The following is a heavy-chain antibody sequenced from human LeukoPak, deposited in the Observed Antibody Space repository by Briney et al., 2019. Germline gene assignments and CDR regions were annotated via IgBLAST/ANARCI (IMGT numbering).Heavy chain of an antibody. J-gene: IGHJ6*02. D-gene: IGHD6-19*01. Sequence: PSETLSLTCTVSGGSISSYYWSWLRQPPGKGLEWIGYIYYSGSTNYNPSLKSRVTISVDTSKNQFSLKLSSVTAADTAVYYCAREVAVAGFEDRYYYGMDVWGQGTTVTVSS. CDR1: GGSISSYY. CDR2: IYYSGST. CDR3: AREVAVAGFEDRYYYGMDV. V-gene: IGHV4-59*01.